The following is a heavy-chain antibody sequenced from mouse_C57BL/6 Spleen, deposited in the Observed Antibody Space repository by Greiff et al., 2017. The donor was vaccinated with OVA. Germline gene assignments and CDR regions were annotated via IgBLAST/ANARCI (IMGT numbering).Heavy chain of an antibody. CDR1: GYAFSSYW. J-gene: IGHJ4*01. Sequence: QVQLQQSGAELVKPGASVKISCKASGYAFSSYWMNWVKQRPGKGLEWIGQIYPGDGDTTYNGKFKGKATLTADKSSSTAYMQLSSLNSEDSAFYFCARGDYYGSSPYYAMDYWGQGTSVTVSS. CDR2: IYPGDGDT. D-gene: IGHD1-1*01. CDR3: ARGDYYGSSPYYAMDY. V-gene: IGHV1-80*01.